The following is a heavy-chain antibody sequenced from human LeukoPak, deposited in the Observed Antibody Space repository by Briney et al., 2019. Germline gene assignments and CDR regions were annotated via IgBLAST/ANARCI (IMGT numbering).Heavy chain of an antibody. J-gene: IGHJ3*02. CDR3: ARTYCSSTSCYTRAFDI. CDR1: GFTFSNFG. V-gene: IGHV1-46*01. CDR2: INPSGGST. D-gene: IGHD2-2*02. Sequence: PGEPLRLSCAASGFTFSNFGMHWVRQAPGQGLEWMGIINPSGGSTSYAQKFQGRVTMTRDTSTSTVYMELSSLRSEDTAVYYCARTYCSSTSCYTRAFDIWGQGTMVTVSS.